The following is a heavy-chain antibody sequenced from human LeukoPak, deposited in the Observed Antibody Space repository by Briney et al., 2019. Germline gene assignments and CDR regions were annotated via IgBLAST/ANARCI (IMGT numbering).Heavy chain of an antibody. CDR3: ARDRRSSWYEPYYFDY. V-gene: IGHV4-59*12. D-gene: IGHD6-13*01. J-gene: IGHJ4*02. Sequence: SETLSLTCTVSGGSISSYYWSWIRQPPGKGLEWIRYIYYSGSTNYNPSLKSRVTMSVDTSKNQFSLKLSSVTAADTAVYYCARDRRSSWYEPYYFDYWGQGTLVTVSS. CDR1: GGSISSYY. CDR2: IYYSGST.